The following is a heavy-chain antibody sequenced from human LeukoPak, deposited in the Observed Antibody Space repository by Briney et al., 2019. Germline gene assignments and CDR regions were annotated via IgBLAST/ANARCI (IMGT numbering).Heavy chain of an antibody. CDR2: IYPGDSAT. D-gene: IGHD2-2*01. CDR3: ARGVDIVVVPAATGSAFDI. J-gene: IGHJ3*02. V-gene: IGHV5-51*01. Sequence: GASLQISCQGSGSIFTSYWIGGVRQLPGKGLEWMGIIYPGDSATRYSTSFQGQFTISADKSISTAYLQWSSLKASDTAMYYCARGVDIVVVPAATGSAFDIWGQGTMVTVS. CDR1: GSIFTSYW.